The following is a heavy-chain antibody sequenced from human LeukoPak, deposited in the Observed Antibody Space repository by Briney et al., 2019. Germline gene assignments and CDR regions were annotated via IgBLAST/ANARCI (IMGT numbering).Heavy chain of an antibody. CDR3: ARGGGGYEYDYYYYGMDV. D-gene: IGHD5-12*01. CDR2: IDPSDSYT. Sequence: GGSLEISGKGSGYSFTSYWISWVRQMPGKGLEGMGRIDPSDSYTNYSPSFQGHVTISADKSISTAYLQWSSLNASDTAMYYCARGGGGYEYDYYYYGMDVWGQGTTVTVSS. V-gene: IGHV5-10-1*01. CDR1: GYSFTSYW. J-gene: IGHJ6*02.